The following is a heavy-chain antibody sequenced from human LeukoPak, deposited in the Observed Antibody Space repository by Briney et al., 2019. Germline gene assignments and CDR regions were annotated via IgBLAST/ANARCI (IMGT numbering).Heavy chain of an antibody. Sequence: VASVKVSCKASGGTFSSYAISWVRQAPGQGLEWMGGIIPIFGTANYAQKFQGRVTITADESTSTAYMELSSLRSEDTAVYYCARGKGIAAAGYWFDPWGQGTLVTVSS. J-gene: IGHJ5*02. V-gene: IGHV1-69*13. CDR1: GGTFSSYA. D-gene: IGHD6-13*01. CDR2: IIPIFGTA. CDR3: ARGKGIAAAGYWFDP.